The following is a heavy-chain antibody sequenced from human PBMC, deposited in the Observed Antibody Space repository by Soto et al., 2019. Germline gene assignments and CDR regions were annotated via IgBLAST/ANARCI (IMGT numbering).Heavy chain of an antibody. J-gene: IGHJ5*02. Sequence: SSETLSLTFTVSGASISSTNYHWGWVRQPPGKGLEWIGNIYYSGSTYYNPSLKSRVTISVDKSKNQFSLKLSSVTAADTAVYYCARKQWQKSNWFDPWGQGTLVTVSS. CDR1: GASISSTNYH. V-gene: IGHV4-39*07. CDR2: IYYSGST. D-gene: IGHD6-19*01. CDR3: ARKQWQKSNWFDP.